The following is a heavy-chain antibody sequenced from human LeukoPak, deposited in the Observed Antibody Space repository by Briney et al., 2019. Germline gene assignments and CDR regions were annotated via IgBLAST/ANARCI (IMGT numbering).Heavy chain of an antibody. CDR3: ARKTYYYDSGSYSKCYYFDY. D-gene: IGHD3-10*01. V-gene: IGHV3-11*06. Sequence: GGSLRLSCAASGFTFSDFYMSWIRQAPGKGLEWLSDISSSSTDTNYADSVKGRFTISRDNAKNSLFLQLNSLRAEDTAVYYCARKTYYYDSGSYSKCYYFDYWGQGTLVTVSS. CDR2: ISSSSTDT. CDR1: GFTFSDFY. J-gene: IGHJ4*02.